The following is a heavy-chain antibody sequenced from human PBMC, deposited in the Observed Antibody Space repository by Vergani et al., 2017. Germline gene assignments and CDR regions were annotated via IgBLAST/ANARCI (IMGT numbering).Heavy chain of an antibody. CDR3: ARHSTVEWLVKLGWIDP. J-gene: IGHJ5*02. CDR2: IYYSGST. V-gene: IGHV4-39*01. D-gene: IGHD6-19*01. Sequence: QLQLQESGPGLVKPSATLSLTCSVSGASIRSSNYYWGWIRQPPGKGLEWIASIYYSGSTYYNPSLKSRVTISVDTSKNQFSLKLSSVTAADTPVYFCARHSTVEWLVKLGWIDPWGHGILVTVSS. CDR1: GASIRSSNYY.